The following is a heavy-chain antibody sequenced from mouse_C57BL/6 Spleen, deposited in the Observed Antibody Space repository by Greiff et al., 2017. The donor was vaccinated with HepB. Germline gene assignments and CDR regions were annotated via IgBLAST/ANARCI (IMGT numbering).Heavy chain of an antibody. J-gene: IGHJ2*01. D-gene: IGHD2-1*01. V-gene: IGHV5-4*03. CDR3: ASDGTLDY. CDR1: GFTFSSYA. Sequence: EVMLVESGGGLVKPGGSLKLSCAASGFTFSSYAMSWVRQTPEKRLEWVATISDGGSYTYYPDNVKGRFTITRDNAQNNLYLQMSHLKSEDTAMYYCASDGTLDYWGQGTTLTVSS. CDR2: ISDGGSYT.